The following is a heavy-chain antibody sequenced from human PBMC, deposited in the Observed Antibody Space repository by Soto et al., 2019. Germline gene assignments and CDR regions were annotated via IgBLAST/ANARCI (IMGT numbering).Heavy chain of an antibody. J-gene: IGHJ3*02. CDR1: GFTFSNYA. CDR2: VWHGGSSK. D-gene: IGHD3-22*01. CDR3: AKKMLADTSGYNPNDVFDM. Sequence: QVQLVESGGGVVQPGRSLRLSCAASGFTFSNYAMHWVRQAPGKGLEWVAVVWHGGSSKYYTDSVKGRFTVSRDNSKNTVYLQMDSLRAEDTAMYYCAKKMLADTSGYNPNDVFDMWGQGTMVTVSS. V-gene: IGHV3-33*06.